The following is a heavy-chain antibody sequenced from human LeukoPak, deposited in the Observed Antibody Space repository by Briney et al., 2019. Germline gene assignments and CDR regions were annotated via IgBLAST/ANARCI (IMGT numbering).Heavy chain of an antibody. J-gene: IGHJ6*03. V-gene: IGHV3-23*01. CDR2: ISGSGGST. D-gene: IGHD3-10*01. Sequence: SGGSLRLSCAASGFTFSSYAMSWVRQAPGKGLEWVSAISGSGGSTYYADSVKGRFTISRDNSKNTLYLQMNSLRAEDTAVYYCAKREGSGSYYTDYYYYYYMDVWGKGTTVTISS. CDR3: AKREGSGSYYTDYYYYYYMDV. CDR1: GFTFSSYA.